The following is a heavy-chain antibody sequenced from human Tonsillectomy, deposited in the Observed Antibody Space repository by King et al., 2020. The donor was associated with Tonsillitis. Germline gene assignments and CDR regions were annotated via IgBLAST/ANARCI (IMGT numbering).Heavy chain of an antibody. CDR3: ARLPDSTSYLDY. CDR1: GGSISNDYS. V-gene: IGHV4-39*01. J-gene: IGHJ4*02. D-gene: IGHD5-18*01. CDR2: LSYSGRT. Sequence: QLQESGPGVVKPSETLSLICTVSGGSISNDYSWVWIRQAPGKGLEWIGTLSYSGRTYCNPSLKSRVTVSTDTSENQVSLKLTSVTPADTAVYHCARLPDSTSYLDYWGQGILVTVSS.